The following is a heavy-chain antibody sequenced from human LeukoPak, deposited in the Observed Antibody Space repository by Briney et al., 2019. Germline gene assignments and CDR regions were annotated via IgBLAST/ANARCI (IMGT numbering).Heavy chain of an antibody. CDR1: GYTFTSYY. J-gene: IGHJ6*03. CDR3: ARDPGYFVETTVITPYYYMDA. Sequence: ASVKVSCKASGYTFTSYYIHWVRQAPGQGLEWMGWINPQSGGTDFAQKYQGRVSMTRDTSIRTAYMELRSLTSGDTAEYFCARDPGYFVETTVITPYYYMDAWGQGTAVIVSS. V-gene: IGHV1-2*02. D-gene: IGHD4-11*01. CDR2: INPQSGGT.